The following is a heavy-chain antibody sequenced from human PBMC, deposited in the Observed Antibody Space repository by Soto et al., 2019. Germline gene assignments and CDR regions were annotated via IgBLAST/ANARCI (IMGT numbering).Heavy chain of an antibody. V-gene: IGHV3-23*01. J-gene: IGHJ4*02. Sequence: KLLESGGGFVQPGGSLRLSCVASGFTFSNFAMAWVRQAPGAGLEWVSAISGSGDDTFYADSMKGRFTISRDNSKDTLYLPINSLRAEDTAIYYCASPIPTTGTTFGFWGQGTLVTVSS. D-gene: IGHD1-1*01. CDR1: GFTFSNFA. CDR3: ASPIPTTGTTFGF. CDR2: ISGSGDDT.